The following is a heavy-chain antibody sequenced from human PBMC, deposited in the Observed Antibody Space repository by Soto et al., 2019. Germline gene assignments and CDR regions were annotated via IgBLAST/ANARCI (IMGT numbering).Heavy chain of an antibody. CDR3: ARDLDY. Sequence: EMPLVESGGQLVQPGGSLRLSCTASGFSIRNYWMTWVRQAPGKGLEWVASINHYGSEKYYVDSMKGRLTISRDTAKNSLSLQMNSLRAEDTAVYYCARDLDYWGQGTLVTVSS. V-gene: IGHV3-7*01. CDR1: GFSIRNYW. CDR2: INHYGSEK. J-gene: IGHJ4*02.